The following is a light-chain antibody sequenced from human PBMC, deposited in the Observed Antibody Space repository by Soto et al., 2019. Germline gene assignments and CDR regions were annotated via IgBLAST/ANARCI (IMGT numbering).Light chain of an antibody. J-gene: IGKJ2*01. Sequence: EIVMTQSPATLSVSPGERATLSCRASQSVSSNLAWYQQKPGQAPRLLIYGASIRATGIPARFSGSGSGTEFTLTISSLQSHDFAVYYCQQYNNWPRTFGQGTKLEIK. V-gene: IGKV3-15*01. CDR3: QQYNNWPRT. CDR1: QSVSSN. CDR2: GAS.